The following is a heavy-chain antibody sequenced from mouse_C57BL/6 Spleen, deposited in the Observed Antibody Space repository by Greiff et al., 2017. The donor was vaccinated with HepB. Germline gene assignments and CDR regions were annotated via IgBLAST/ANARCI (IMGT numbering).Heavy chain of an antibody. V-gene: IGHV1-64*01. CDR2: IHPNSGST. Sequence: VQLQQPGAELVKPGASVKLSCKASGYTFTSYWMHWVKQRPGQGLEWIGMIHPNSGSTNYNEKFKSKATLTVDKSSSTAYMQLSSLTSEDSAVYYCANYGSTHYYAMDYWGQGTSVTVSS. CDR3: ANYGSTHYYAMDY. D-gene: IGHD1-1*01. J-gene: IGHJ4*01. CDR1: GYTFTSYW.